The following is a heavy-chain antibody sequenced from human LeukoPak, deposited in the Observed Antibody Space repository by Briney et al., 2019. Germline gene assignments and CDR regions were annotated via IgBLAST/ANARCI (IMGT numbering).Heavy chain of an antibody. D-gene: IGHD3-10*01. CDR2: ISSSGSTI. Sequence: GGSLRLSCAASGFTFSSYGMNWVRQAPGKGLEWVSYISSSGSTIYYADSVKGRFTISRDNAKNSLYLQMNSLRAEDTAVYYCARELLWFGDRLSYWGQGTLVTVSS. CDR3: ARELLWFGDRLSY. CDR1: GFTFSSYG. J-gene: IGHJ4*02. V-gene: IGHV3-48*03.